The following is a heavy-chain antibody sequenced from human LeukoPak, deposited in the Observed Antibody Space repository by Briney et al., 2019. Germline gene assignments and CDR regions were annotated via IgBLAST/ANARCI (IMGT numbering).Heavy chain of an antibody. CDR3: AKVGDISTGSFFDY. CDR1: GFTFDDSA. D-gene: IGHD3-9*01. CDR2: ISWNSGSI. J-gene: IGHJ4*02. V-gene: IGHV3-9*01. Sequence: GRSLRLSCAAPGFTFDDSAMHWVRQAPGKGLEWVSGISWNSGSIGYADSVKGRFTISRDNAKNSLYLQMNSLRAEDTALYYCAKVGDISTGSFFDYWGQGTLVTVSS.